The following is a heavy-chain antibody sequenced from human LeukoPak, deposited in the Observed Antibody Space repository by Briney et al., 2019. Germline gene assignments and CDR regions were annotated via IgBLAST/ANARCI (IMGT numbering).Heavy chain of an antibody. D-gene: IGHD5-18*01. Sequence: PGGSLRLSCAASGFTFSDYYMSWIRQAPGKGLEWVANIKQDGSEKYYVDSVKGRFTISRDNAKNSLYLQMNSLRAEDTAVYYCARRRGYSYGRSSPIDYWGQGTLVTVSS. J-gene: IGHJ4*02. CDR3: ARRRGYSYGRSSPIDY. CDR2: IKQDGSEK. V-gene: IGHV3-7*01. CDR1: GFTFSDYY.